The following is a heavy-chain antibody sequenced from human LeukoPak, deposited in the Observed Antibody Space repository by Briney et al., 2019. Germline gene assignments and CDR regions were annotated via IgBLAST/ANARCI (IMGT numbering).Heavy chain of an antibody. D-gene: IGHD2-2*01. CDR1: GYTFTGYY. J-gene: IGHJ3*02. Sequence: ASVKVSCKASGYTFTGYYMHWVRQAPGQGLEWMGWINPNSGGTNYAQKFQGRVTMTRDTSISTAYMELSRLRSDDTAVYYCARDGGPLGYCSSTSCHGDAFDIWGQGTMVTVSS. CDR3: ARDGGPLGYCSSTSCHGDAFDI. V-gene: IGHV1-2*02. CDR2: INPNSGGT.